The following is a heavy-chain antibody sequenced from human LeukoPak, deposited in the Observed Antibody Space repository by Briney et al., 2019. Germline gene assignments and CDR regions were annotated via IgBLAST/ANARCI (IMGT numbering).Heavy chain of an antibody. D-gene: IGHD3-16*02. J-gene: IGHJ4*02. Sequence: SETLSLTCAVSGGSLISSNWWSWVRQFPDKGLEWIGEMHHSGTSNYHPSLKSRVMISVDKSKNQFSLRLSSVTAADTAVYCARVREGGSVWGSYRSSFYTDYWGQGTLVTVSS. CDR3: ARVREGGSVWGSYRSSFYTDY. CDR2: MHHSGTS. CDR1: GGSLISSNW. V-gene: IGHV4-4*02.